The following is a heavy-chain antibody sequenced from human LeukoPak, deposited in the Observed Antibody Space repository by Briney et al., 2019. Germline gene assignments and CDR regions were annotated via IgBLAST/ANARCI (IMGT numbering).Heavy chain of an antibody. D-gene: IGHD5-18*01. CDR1: GGTFSSYA. Sequence: SVKVSCKAPGGTFSSYAISWVRQAPGQGLEWMGRIIPILGIANYAQKFQGRVTITADKSTSTAYMELSSLRSEDTAVYYCARVDTAMVIDYWGQGTLVTVSS. V-gene: IGHV1-69*04. J-gene: IGHJ4*02. CDR2: IIPILGIA. CDR3: ARVDTAMVIDY.